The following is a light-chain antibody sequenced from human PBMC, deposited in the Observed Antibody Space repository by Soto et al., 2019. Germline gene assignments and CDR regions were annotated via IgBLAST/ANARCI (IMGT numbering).Light chain of an antibody. CDR1: QSVSSSY. J-gene: IGKJ1*01. V-gene: IGKV3-20*01. CDR2: GAS. CDR3: QQYCGSLAT. Sequence: EIVLTQSPCTLSLSPGERATLSCRASQSVSSSYLAWYQQKPGQAPRLLIYGASSRATGIPDRFSGSGSGTDFTLTISRLEPDDVAVYYCQQYCGSLATFGQGTKVEIK.